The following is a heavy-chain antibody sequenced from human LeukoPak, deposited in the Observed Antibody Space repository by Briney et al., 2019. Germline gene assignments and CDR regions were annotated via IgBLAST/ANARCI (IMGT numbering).Heavy chain of an antibody. D-gene: IGHD3-3*01. CDR2: IIPIFGTA. CDR1: GGTFSSCA. Sequence: GASVKVSCKASGGTFSSCAISWVRQAPGQGLEWMGGIIPIFGTANYAQKFQGRVTITTDESTSTAYMELSSLRSEDTAVYYCARASLRFLEGDYYYYYMDVWGKGTTVTVSS. CDR3: ARASLRFLEGDYYYYYMDV. V-gene: IGHV1-69*05. J-gene: IGHJ6*03.